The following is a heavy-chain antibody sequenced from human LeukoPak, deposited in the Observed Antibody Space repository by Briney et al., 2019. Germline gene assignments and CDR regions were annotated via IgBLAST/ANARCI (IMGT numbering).Heavy chain of an antibody. Sequence: GGSLRLSCAASGFTFSSHWMSWVRQAPGKGLEWVANIKEDGSNKYYVDSVKGRFTISRDNAKNSLYLQMNSLRVEDTAMYFCARRSIVARRVYYFDYWGQGTLVTVSS. CDR2: IKEDGSNK. J-gene: IGHJ4*02. V-gene: IGHV3-7*01. CDR1: GFTFSSHW. CDR3: ARRSIVARRVYYFDY. D-gene: IGHD6-6*01.